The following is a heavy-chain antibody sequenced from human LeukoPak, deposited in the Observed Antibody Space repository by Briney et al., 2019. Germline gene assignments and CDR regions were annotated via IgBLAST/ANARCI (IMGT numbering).Heavy chain of an antibody. Sequence: ASVKVSCKASGYTFTSYGISWVRQAPGQGLEWMGWISAYNGNTNYAQKLQGRVTMTTDTSTSTAYMELRSLRSDDTAVYYCARDSMIVLPDAFDIWGQGTMVTVSS. V-gene: IGHV1-18*01. CDR1: GYTFTSYG. J-gene: IGHJ3*02. CDR2: ISAYNGNT. CDR3: ARDSMIVLPDAFDI. D-gene: IGHD3-22*01.